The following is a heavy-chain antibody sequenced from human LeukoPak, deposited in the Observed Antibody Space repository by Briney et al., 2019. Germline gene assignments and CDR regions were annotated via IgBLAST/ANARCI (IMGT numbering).Heavy chain of an antibody. CDR1: GYTLTSYG. J-gene: IGHJ4*02. CDR3: ARYLYSSTCN. Sequence: ASVKVSCKASGYTLTSYGISWVRQPPGQGLEWMGWISAYNGNTNYAQKLQGRVTMTTDTSTSTAYMELRSLRSDDTALYDCARYLYSSTCNWGQGTLVTVSS. CDR2: ISAYNGNT. V-gene: IGHV1-18*01. D-gene: IGHD6-13*01.